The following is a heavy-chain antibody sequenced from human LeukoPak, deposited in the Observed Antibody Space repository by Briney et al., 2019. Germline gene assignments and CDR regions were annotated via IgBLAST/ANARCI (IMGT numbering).Heavy chain of an antibody. CDR2: INWYGGST. J-gene: IGHJ4*02. V-gene: IGHV3-20*04. D-gene: IGHD3-16*01. Sequence: GGSLRLSCAASGFTFDDYGMSWVRQAPGKGLEWVSGINWYGGSTGYADSVKGRFTISRDNAKNSLYLQMNSLRAEDTALYYCARVTQYVWGSGGYYFDYWGQGTLVTVSS. CDR3: ARVTQYVWGSGGYYFDY. CDR1: GFTFDDYG.